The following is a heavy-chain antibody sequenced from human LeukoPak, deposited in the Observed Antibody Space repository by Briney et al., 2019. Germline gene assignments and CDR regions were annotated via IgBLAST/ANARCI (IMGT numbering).Heavy chain of an antibody. CDR3: ARGGYYYDSSGYWGAFDI. D-gene: IGHD3-22*01. V-gene: IGHV4-59*01. CDR2: IYYSGST. Sequence: SETLSLTCTVSGGSISSYYWIWIRQPPGKGLEWIGYIYYSGSTNYNPSLKSRVTISVDTSKNQFSLKLSSVTAADTAVYYCARGGYYYDSSGYWGAFDIWGQGTMVTVSS. J-gene: IGHJ3*02. CDR1: GGSISSYY.